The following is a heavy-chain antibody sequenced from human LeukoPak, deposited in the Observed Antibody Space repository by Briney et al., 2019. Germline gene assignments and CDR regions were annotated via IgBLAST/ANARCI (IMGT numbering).Heavy chain of an antibody. J-gene: IGHJ4*02. Sequence: GRSLRLSCAPSGFTLSSYSMHWVCQAPGKGLEWVAFIRSDGNNKYYADSVNGRFAISRDNSKKTLQLQMNSLRAEDTAVYYCDFRGRRNWRQGTLVTVSS. V-gene: IGHV3-30*02. CDR2: IRSDGNNK. CDR3: DFRGRRN. CDR1: GFTLSSYS. D-gene: IGHD3-10*01.